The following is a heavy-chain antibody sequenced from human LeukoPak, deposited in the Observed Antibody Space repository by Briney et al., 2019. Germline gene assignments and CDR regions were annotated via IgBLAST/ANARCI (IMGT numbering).Heavy chain of an antibody. J-gene: IGHJ4*02. D-gene: IGHD3-22*01. CDR2: ISSSSSYT. Sequence: PGGSLRLSCAASGFTFSDYYMSWIRQAPGKGLEWVSYISSSSSYTNYADSVKGRFTISRDNAKNSLYLQMHSLRAEDTAVYYCASGYYDSSGYYYTGVFDYWGEGTLVTVSS. CDR3: ASGYYDSSGYYYTGVFDY. CDR1: GFTFSDYY. V-gene: IGHV3-11*06.